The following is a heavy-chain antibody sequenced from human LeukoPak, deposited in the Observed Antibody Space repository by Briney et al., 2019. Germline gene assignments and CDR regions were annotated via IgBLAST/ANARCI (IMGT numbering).Heavy chain of an antibody. Sequence: GGSLRLSCAASGFTFSTFGMNWVRQAPGKGLEWVSSITSSSSYIYYADSMKGRFTISRDNAKNSLYLQMNSLRAEDTAVYYCARHVVAVGFDYWGQGTLVTVSS. V-gene: IGHV3-21*01. CDR1: GFTFSTFG. D-gene: IGHD3-22*01. J-gene: IGHJ4*02. CDR3: ARHVVAVGFDY. CDR2: ITSSSSYI.